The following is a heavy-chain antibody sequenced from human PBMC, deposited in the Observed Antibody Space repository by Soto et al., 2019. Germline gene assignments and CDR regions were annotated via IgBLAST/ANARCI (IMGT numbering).Heavy chain of an antibody. CDR3: AKDKARGLYYYFYGMDV. V-gene: IGHV3-9*01. CDR1: GFTFDDYA. Sequence: PGGSLRLSCAASGFTFDDYAMHWVRQAPGKGLEWVSGISWNSGSIGYADSVKGRFTISRDNAKNSLYLQMNSLRAEDTALYYCAKDKARGLYYYFYGMDVWDPGTTVTVSS. J-gene: IGHJ6*02. CDR2: ISWNSGSI. D-gene: IGHD1-26*01.